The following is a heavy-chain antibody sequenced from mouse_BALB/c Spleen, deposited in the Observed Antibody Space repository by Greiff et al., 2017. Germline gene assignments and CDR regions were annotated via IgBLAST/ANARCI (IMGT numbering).Heavy chain of an antibody. V-gene: IGHV5-6*03. CDR1: GFTFSSYG. D-gene: IGHD4-1*01. Sequence: DVMLVESGGGLVQPGGSLKLSCAASGFTFSSYGMSWVRQTPDKRLELVATISSGGSYTYYPDSVKGRFTISRDNAKNTLYLQMSSLKSEDTAMYYCARQLTGTDYYAMDYWGQGTSVTVSS. J-gene: IGHJ4*01. CDR3: ARQLTGTDYYAMDY. CDR2: ISSGGSYT.